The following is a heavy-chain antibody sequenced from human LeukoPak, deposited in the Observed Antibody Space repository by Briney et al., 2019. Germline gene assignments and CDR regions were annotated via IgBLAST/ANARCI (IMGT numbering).Heavy chain of an antibody. CDR3: ARSEYVGAFDI. D-gene: IGHD1-26*01. Sequence: PSETLSLTCTVSAGSIGSSTYYWGWIRQPPGKGLEWIGYIYYSGSTYYNPSLKSRVTISVDTSKNQFSLKLSSVTAADTAVYYCARSEYVGAFDIWGQGTMVTVSS. CDR1: AGSIGSSTYY. V-gene: IGHV4-30-4*08. J-gene: IGHJ3*02. CDR2: IYYSGST.